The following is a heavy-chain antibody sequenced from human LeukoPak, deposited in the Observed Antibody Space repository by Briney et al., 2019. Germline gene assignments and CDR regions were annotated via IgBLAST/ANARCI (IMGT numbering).Heavy chain of an antibody. CDR1: GYTFTTYD. J-gene: IGHJ4*02. CDR3: ARGLIVGGFYYS. CDR2: MNPNSGNT. Sequence: ASVKLSCKASGYTFTTYDINWVRQATGQGLEWMGWMNPNSGNTGYAQRFHGRVTMTRNTSISTAYMELSSLRSEDTAVYYCARGLIVGGFYYSWGQGTLVTVSS. D-gene: IGHD1-26*01. V-gene: IGHV1-8*01.